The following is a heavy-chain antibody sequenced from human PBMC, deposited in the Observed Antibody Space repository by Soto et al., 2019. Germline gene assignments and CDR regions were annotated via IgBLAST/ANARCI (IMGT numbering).Heavy chain of an antibody. CDR1: GGTFSSYT. J-gene: IGHJ4*02. Sequence: SSVKVSCKASGGTFSSYTISWVRQAPGQGLEWMGRIIPILGIANYAQKFQGRVTITADKSTSTAYMELSSLRSEDTAVYYCATLLAHYGDYESVDYWGQGTLVTVSS. V-gene: IGHV1-69*02. CDR2: IIPILGIA. D-gene: IGHD4-17*01. CDR3: ATLLAHYGDYESVDY.